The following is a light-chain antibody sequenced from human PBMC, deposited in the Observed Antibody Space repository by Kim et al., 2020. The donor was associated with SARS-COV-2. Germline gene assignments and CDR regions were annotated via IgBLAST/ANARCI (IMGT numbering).Light chain of an antibody. CDR1: SSDVGGYNY. J-gene: IGLJ3*02. CDR3: TSYTSSNTWV. Sequence: GQSITISCTDTSSDVGGYNYVSWYQQRPGKAPNLILYGVNRRPSGVSNRFSGSKSGNTASLTISGLQAEDEADYYCTSYTSSNTWVFGGGTQLTVL. CDR2: GVN. V-gene: IGLV2-14*04.